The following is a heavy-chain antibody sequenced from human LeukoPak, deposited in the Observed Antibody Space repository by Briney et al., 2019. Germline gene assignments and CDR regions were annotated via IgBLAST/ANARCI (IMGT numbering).Heavy chain of an antibody. D-gene: IGHD1-26*01. CDR1: GFTFSTYG. J-gene: IGHJ4*02. V-gene: IGHV3-30*02. Sequence: GGSLRLSCVASGFTFSTYGMHWVRQAPGKGLEWVAFIRRDESDKYYTDSVKGRFTISRDNSKNTMYLQMNNLRPEDTAVYYCTREGDFDYWGQGILVTVSS. CDR2: IRRDESDK. CDR3: TREGDFDY.